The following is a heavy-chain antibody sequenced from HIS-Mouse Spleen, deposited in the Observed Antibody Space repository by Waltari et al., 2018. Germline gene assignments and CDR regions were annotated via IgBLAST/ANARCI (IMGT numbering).Heavy chain of an antibody. CDR1: GDSAPTNRSA. CDR3: ARYSSSFDY. D-gene: IGHD6-6*01. CDR2: TYYRSKWYN. Sequence: QVQLQQSGPGLVKPSQTPSLTCAISGDSAPTNRSAWTRIRQSPSRGLEWLGRTYYRSKWYNDYAVSVKSRITINPDTSKNQFSLQLNSVTPEDTAVYYCARYSSSFDYWGQGTLVTVSS. V-gene: IGHV6-1*01. J-gene: IGHJ4*02.